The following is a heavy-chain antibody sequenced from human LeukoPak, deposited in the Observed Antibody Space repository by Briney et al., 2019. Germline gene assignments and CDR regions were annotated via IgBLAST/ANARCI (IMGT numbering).Heavy chain of an antibody. CDR1: GFTFSSYL. V-gene: IGHV3-74*01. D-gene: IGHD3-22*01. Sequence: PGGSLRLSCAASGFTFSSYLMHWVRQAPGKRLVWVSRINNEGSSTSYADSVKGRFTISRDNAKNTLYLQMNSLRAEDTAVYYSARGGDSSGSSKALFDYWGQGNLVTVSS. CDR2: INNEGSST. J-gene: IGHJ4*02. CDR3: ARGGDSSGSSKALFDY.